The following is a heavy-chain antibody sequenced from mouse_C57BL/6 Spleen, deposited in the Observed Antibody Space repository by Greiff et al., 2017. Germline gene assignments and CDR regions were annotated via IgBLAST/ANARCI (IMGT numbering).Heavy chain of an antibody. CDR3: ARSTDGYSPFDY. CDR2: IDPSDSYT. D-gene: IGHD2-3*01. V-gene: IGHV1-59*01. Sequence: QVQLQQPGAELVRPGTSVKLSCKASGYTFTSYWMHWVKQRPGQGLEWIGVIDPSDSYTNYNQKFKGKATLTVDTSSSTAYMQLSSLTSEDSAVYYCARSTDGYSPFDYWGQGTTLTVSS. CDR1: GYTFTSYW. J-gene: IGHJ2*01.